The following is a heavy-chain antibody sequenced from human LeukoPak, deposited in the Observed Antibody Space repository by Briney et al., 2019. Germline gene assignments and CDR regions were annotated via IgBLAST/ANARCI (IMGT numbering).Heavy chain of an antibody. CDR2: MNPSGST. Sequence: SETLSLTCAVYGGSFSGYYWTWIRQTPEKGLEWIGEMNPSGSTSYNPSLKSRVTISVDTSKNQFSLRLSSVTAADTAVYYCARGRQDVTMIVVVMTAVSYYLDVWGKGTTVTVS. D-gene: IGHD3-22*01. J-gene: IGHJ6*03. V-gene: IGHV4-34*01. CDR1: GGSFSGYY. CDR3: ARGRQDVTMIVVVMTAVSYYLDV.